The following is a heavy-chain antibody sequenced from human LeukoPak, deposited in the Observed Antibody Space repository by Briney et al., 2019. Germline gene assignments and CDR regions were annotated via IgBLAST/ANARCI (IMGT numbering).Heavy chain of an antibody. CDR3: AKDRGYVLDFWSGYYSDAYYFDY. V-gene: IGHV3-30*02. CDR2: IRYDGSNK. CDR1: GFTFSSYA. D-gene: IGHD3-3*01. Sequence: GGSLRLSCAASGFTFSSYAMSWVRQAPGKGLEWVAFIRYDGSNKYYADSVKGRFTISRDNSKNTLYLQMNSLRAEDTAVYYCAKDRGYVLDFWSGYYSDAYYFDYWGQGTLVTVSS. J-gene: IGHJ4*02.